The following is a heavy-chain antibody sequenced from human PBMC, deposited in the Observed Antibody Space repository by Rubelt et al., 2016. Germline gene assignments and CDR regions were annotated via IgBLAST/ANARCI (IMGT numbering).Heavy chain of an antibody. J-gene: IGHJ5*02. CDR1: GGSISSSSYY. D-gene: IGHD6-6*01. CDR2: IYYSGIT. V-gene: IGHV4-39*01. CDR3: ARIPRAARSGWFDP. Sequence: QLQLQESGPGLVKPSETLSLTCTVSGGSISSSSYYWGWIRQPPGKGLEWIGSIYYSGITYYNPSLKSRVTSSEERSKNLFSLKLSPVTAADTAGYYGARIPRAARSGWFDPWGQGTLVTVSS.